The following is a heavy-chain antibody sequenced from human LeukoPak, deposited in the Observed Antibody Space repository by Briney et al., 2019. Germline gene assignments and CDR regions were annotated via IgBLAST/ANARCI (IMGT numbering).Heavy chain of an antibody. D-gene: IGHD2-2*01. J-gene: IGHJ4*02. CDR1: GYTFSSYG. CDR3: AREVPPPTDQPSVY. V-gene: IGHV1-18*01. Sequence: ASVKVSCKASGYTFSSYGISWVRQAPGRGLEWMGWISVYNGNTNYAQKLQGRVTMTTDTSTSTAYMELRSLRSDDTGGYYCAREVPPPTDQPSVYWGQATLFIFSS. CDR2: ISVYNGNT.